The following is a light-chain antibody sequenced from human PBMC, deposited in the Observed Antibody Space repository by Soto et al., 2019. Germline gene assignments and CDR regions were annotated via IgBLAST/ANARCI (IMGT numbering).Light chain of an antibody. CDR2: GAS. CDR3: QQYGSSPMYT. V-gene: IGKV3-20*01. CDR1: QSLLSSY. J-gene: IGKJ2*01. Sequence: EIVLTQSPGTLSLSPGERATVSCRASQSLLSSYLAWYQQKPGQAPRLLIYGASSRATGIPDRFSGSGSGTDFTLTISRLEPEDFAVYYCQQYGSSPMYTFGQGT.